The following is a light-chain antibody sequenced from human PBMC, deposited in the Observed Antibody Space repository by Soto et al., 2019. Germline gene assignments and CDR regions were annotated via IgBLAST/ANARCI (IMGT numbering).Light chain of an antibody. V-gene: IGLV1-44*01. CDR3: STGDGRLNGRV. J-gene: IGLJ3*02. CDR1: SSNIGTHS. Sequence: QPVLTQPPSASGTPGQRVTISCSGSSSNIGTHSVNWYQQFPGTAPKLLIYSNNQRPSGVPDRFSGSKSGTSASLAISGLQFEDEADYYCSTGDGRLNGRVFGGGTKLTVL. CDR2: SNN.